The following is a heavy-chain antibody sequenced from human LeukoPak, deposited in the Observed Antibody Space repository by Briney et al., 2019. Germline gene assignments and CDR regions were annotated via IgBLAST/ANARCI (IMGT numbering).Heavy chain of an antibody. J-gene: IGHJ4*02. CDR2: ISYDGSNK. V-gene: IGHV3-30-3*01. Sequence: PGGSLRLSCAASGFTFSSYAMHWVRQAPGKGLEWVAVISYDGSNKYYADSVKGRFTISRDNSKNTLYLQMNSLRAEDTAVYYCARANPDILTGYYYFDYWGQGTLVTVSS. D-gene: IGHD3-9*01. CDR3: ARANPDILTGYYYFDY. CDR1: GFTFSSYA.